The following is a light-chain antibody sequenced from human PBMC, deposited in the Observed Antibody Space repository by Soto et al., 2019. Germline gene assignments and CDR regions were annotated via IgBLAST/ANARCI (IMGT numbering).Light chain of an antibody. CDR2: DVS. J-gene: IGLJ2*01. V-gene: IGLV2-14*01. Sequence: QSVLTQPASVSGSPGQSITISCTGTSSDVGDYNSVSWYQQHPGKAPKLMIYDVSNRPSGVSNRFSGSKSGNTASLTLSGLQAEDEADYYCSSYTSSSTLVIFGGGTKLTVL. CDR1: SSDVGDYNS. CDR3: SSYTSSSTLVI.